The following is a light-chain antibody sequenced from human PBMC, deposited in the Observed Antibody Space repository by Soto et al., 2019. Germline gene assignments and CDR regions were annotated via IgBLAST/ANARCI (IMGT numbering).Light chain of an antibody. Sequence: QSALTQPASVSGSPGQSITISCTGTSSDVGAYKYVSWYQQHPSKAPRLMMYDVSNRPSGVSTRFSGSKSGNTASLTISGLQAEDEADYYCTSYTISSTLRYVFGTGTKLTVL. CDR1: SSDVGAYKY. CDR2: DVS. CDR3: TSYTISSTLRYV. J-gene: IGLJ1*01. V-gene: IGLV2-14*01.